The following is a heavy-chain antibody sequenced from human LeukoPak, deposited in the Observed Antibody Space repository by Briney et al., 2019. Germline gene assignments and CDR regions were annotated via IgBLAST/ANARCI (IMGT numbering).Heavy chain of an antibody. J-gene: IGHJ4*02. CDR3: ARDSLFAPFDY. Sequence: SQTLSLTCTVSGGSISSGGYYWRWIRQHPGKGLEWIGYIYYSGSTYYNPSLKSRVTISVHTSKNQFSLKLSSVTAADTAVYYCARDSLFAPFDYWGQGTLVTVSS. CDR2: IYYSGST. D-gene: IGHD3-3*01. V-gene: IGHV4-31*03. CDR1: GGSISSGGYY.